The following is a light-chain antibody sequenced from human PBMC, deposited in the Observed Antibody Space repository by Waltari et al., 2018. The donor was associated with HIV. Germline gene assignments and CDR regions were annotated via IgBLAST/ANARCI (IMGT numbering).Light chain of an antibody. CDR1: CSNIGRND. Sequence: QSVLTQPPSASGTPGQRVTISCSGICSNIGRNDVSWYQQFPGTAPKVLMSANNQRPSGVPDRFSASKSGTSASLAISGLHSEDEADYYCATWDDSRNGPLFGGGTKLTVL. J-gene: IGLJ2*01. V-gene: IGLV1-44*01. CDR3: ATWDDSRNGPL. CDR2: ANN.